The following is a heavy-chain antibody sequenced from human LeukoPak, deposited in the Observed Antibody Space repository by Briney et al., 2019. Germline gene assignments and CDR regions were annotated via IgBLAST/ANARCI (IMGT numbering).Heavy chain of an antibody. D-gene: IGHD4-23*01. Sequence: QPGGSLRLSCAASGFTLSTYWMHWVRQVPGKGLVWVSRIKSDGSSIMYADSVRGRFTISRDNAMNTLYLQMNSLRAEDTAVYYCARDLDYGGTSKFDFWGQGTLVTVSS. CDR1: GFTLSTYW. V-gene: IGHV3-74*03. J-gene: IGHJ4*02. CDR3: ARDLDYGGTSKFDF. CDR2: IKSDGSSI.